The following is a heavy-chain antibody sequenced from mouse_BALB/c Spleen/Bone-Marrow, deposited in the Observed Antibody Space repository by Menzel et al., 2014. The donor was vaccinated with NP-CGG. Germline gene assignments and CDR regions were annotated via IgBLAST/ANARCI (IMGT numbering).Heavy chain of an antibody. D-gene: IGHD1-1*01. CDR1: GYIFTNYW. CDR2: INPTNGRS. CDR3: ARRGDYYGAMDY. Sequence: VQLQQSGAELVKPGASVKLSCKASGYIFTNYWMHWVKQRPGQGLSWIGEINPTNGRSNYNEKFKSKATLTVGKSSSTAYMQLSSLTSEDSAVYYRARRGDYYGAMDYWGQGTSVTVSS. J-gene: IGHJ4*01. V-gene: IGHV1S81*02.